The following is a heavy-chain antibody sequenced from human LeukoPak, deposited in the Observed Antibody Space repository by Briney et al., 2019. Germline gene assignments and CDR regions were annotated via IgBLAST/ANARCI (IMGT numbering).Heavy chain of an antibody. CDR1: GGSNYA. CDR3: ARGDYDDSGDFRTLEY. CDR2: IIPLLDAA. V-gene: IGHV1-69*10. D-gene: IGHD4-17*01. J-gene: IGHJ4*02. Sequence: ASVKVSCKVSGGSNYAISWVRLVSGQGLEWLGGIIPLLDAANSAQKFQGRVTFTADKLTRTAYMELSSLRSEDTAVYYCARGDYDDSGDFRTLEYWGQGTLVTVSS.